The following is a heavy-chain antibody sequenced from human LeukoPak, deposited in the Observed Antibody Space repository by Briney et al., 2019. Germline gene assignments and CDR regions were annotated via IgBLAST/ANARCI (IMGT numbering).Heavy chain of an antibody. D-gene: IGHD3-10*01. Sequence: PSVTLSLTCAVYGGSFSGYYWSWIRQPPGKGLEWIGEINHSGSTNYNPSLKSRVTISVDTSKNQFSLKLSSVTAADTAVYYCAREGAFPTYYGSGRGGYYFDYWGQGTLVTVSS. CDR3: AREGAFPTYYGSGRGGYYFDY. V-gene: IGHV4-34*01. J-gene: IGHJ4*02. CDR1: GGSFSGYY. CDR2: INHSGST.